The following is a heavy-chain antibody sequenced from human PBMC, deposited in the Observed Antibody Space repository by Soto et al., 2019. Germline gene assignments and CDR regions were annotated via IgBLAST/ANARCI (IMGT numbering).Heavy chain of an antibody. Sequence: GASVKVSCKASGYTFTTYYIYWVRQAPGQGLEWMGIINPNGGSTNCAHKFQGRVTMTRDTSTSTVYMELSSLRSEDTAVYYCARGSAAGANYYYGMDVWGQGTTVTVSS. CDR3: ARGSAAGANYYYGMDV. D-gene: IGHD6-13*01. CDR1: GYTFTTYY. V-gene: IGHV1-46*01. CDR2: INPNGGST. J-gene: IGHJ6*02.